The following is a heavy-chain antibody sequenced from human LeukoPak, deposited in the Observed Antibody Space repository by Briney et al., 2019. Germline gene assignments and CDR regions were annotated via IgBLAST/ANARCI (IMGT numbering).Heavy chain of an antibody. CDR1: GYTFTDYF. Sequence: ASVKVSCKASGYTFTDYFRHWVRQAPGQGLEWMGWIDPNSGGTNFSQKFQDRVTVTRDTSISTAYMEVTRLTSDDTAVYYCARDFGYHHFWSGPHFWGQGALVTVSS. V-gene: IGHV1-2*02. CDR3: ARDFGYHHFWSGPHF. CDR2: IDPNSGGT. D-gene: IGHD3-3*01. J-gene: IGHJ4*02.